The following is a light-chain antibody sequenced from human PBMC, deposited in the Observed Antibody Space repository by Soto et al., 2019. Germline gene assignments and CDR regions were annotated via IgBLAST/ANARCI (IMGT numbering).Light chain of an antibody. CDR3: QSYDSSLSGAV. J-gene: IGLJ7*01. V-gene: IGLV1-40*01. Sequence: QSVLTQPPSVSGAPGQRVTISCTGSSSNIGAGYDVHWYQQLPGTAPKLLIYGNSNRPSGVPYQFSGSKSGTSASLAITGVQAEDEADYYCQSYDSSLSGAVFGGGTQLTVL. CDR2: GNS. CDR1: SSNIGAGYD.